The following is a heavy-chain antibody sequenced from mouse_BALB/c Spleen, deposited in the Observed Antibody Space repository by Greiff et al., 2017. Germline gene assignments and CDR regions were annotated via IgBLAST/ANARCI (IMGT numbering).Heavy chain of an antibody. CDR2: ISTYYGDA. Sequence: VQLQQSGAELVRPGVSVKISCKGSGYTFTDYAMHWVKQSHAKSLEWIGVISTYYGDASYNQKFKGKATMTVDKSSSTAYMELARLTSEDSAIYYCARGGYRPYAMDYWGQGTSVTVSS. CDR1: GYTFTDYA. V-gene: IGHV1S137*01. CDR3: ARGGYRPYAMDY. D-gene: IGHD2-14*01. J-gene: IGHJ4*01.